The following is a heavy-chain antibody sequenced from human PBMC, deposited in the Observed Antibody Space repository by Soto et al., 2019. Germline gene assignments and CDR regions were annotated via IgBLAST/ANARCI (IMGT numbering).Heavy chain of an antibody. CDR2: IYYSGST. CDR3: ARVFYGDYLAFDI. D-gene: IGHD4-17*01. CDR1: GGSISSSSYY. Sequence: SETLSLTCTVSGGSISSSSYYWGWIRQPPGKGLEWIGSIYYSGSTYYNPSLKSRVTISVDTSKNQFSLKLSSVTAADTAVYYCARVFYGDYLAFDIWGQGTMVTVSS. J-gene: IGHJ3*02. V-gene: IGHV4-39*01.